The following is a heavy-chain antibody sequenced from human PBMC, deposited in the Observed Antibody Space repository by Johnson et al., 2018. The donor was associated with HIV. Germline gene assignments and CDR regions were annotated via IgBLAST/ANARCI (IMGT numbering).Heavy chain of an antibody. Sequence: VHPVESGGGVVRPGGSLRLSCAASRFTFDDYGMSWVRQAPGKGLEWVSVIYSGGSTYYADSVKGRFTISRHNSKNTLYLQMNSLRAEDTAVYYCARSQVAATSEGAFDIWGQGTMVTVSS. CDR2: IYSGGST. CDR1: RFTFDDYG. D-gene: IGHD2-15*01. J-gene: IGHJ3*02. V-gene: IGHV3-66*01. CDR3: ARSQVAATSEGAFDI.